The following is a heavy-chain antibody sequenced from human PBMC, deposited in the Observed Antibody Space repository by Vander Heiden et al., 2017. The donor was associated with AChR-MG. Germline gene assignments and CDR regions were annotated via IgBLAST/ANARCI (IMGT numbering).Heavy chain of an antibody. CDR2: ISVSGTDI. V-gene: IGHV3-11*01. Sequence: QVLLVESGGGLVKPGGSLRLSCAAPGFAFSDSYMSWIRQAPGKGLEWISYISVSGTDIYYADSVKGRFTISRDNAKNSMYLQMNSLRSEDTAVYYCARDIAVPGTYNWFDPWGQGTLVTVSS. J-gene: IGHJ5*02. CDR3: ARDIAVPGTYNWFDP. CDR1: GFAFSDSY. D-gene: IGHD6-19*01.